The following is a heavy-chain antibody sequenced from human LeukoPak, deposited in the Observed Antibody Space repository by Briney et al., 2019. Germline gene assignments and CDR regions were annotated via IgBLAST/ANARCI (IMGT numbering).Heavy chain of an antibody. CDR3: AREGGSGSYSYHFDS. J-gene: IGHJ4*02. V-gene: IGHV1-46*01. D-gene: IGHD1-26*01. CDR1: GYTFISYY. CDR2: IKPSGGSA. Sequence: ASVTVSFMASGYTFISYYMHWVRQAPGQGLEWMGIIKPSGGSASYAQKFQGRVTMTRDTSTSTVYMELSSLRSEDTAVYYCAREGGSGSYSYHFDSWGQGAPLTVSS.